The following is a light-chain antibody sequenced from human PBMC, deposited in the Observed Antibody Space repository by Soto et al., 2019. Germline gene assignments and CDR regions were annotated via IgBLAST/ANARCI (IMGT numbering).Light chain of an antibody. J-gene: IGKJ4*01. Sequence: DIQMTQSPSSLSASVGARVPITCRASQSISSYLNWYQQKPGKAPKLMIYAASTLQSGVPSRFSGSGSGTDFTLTISCLQSEDFATYYCQQYYSYPLTFGGGTKVDIK. CDR3: QQYYSYPLT. CDR2: AAS. V-gene: IGKV1-39*01. CDR1: QSISSY.